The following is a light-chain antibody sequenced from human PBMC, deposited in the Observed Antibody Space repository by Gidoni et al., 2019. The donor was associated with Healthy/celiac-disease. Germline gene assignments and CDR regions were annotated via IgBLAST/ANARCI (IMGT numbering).Light chain of an antibody. J-gene: IGLJ1*01. CDR2: EGS. Sequence: QSALTQPATVSGSPGQSITIPCTGNSSDVGSYNLVSWYQQHPGKAPKLMIYEGSKRPSGVSNRFSGSKSGNTASLTISGLQAVDEADYYCCSYAGSSTYVFGTGTKVTVL. CDR3: CSYAGSSTYV. V-gene: IGLV2-23*01. CDR1: SSDVGSYNL.